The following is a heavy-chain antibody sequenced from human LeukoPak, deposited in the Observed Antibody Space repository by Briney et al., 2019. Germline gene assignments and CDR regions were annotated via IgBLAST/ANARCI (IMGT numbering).Heavy chain of an antibody. D-gene: IGHD6-19*01. V-gene: IGHV4-59*01. CDR3: ARASPGIAVAGTVGWFDP. Sequence: SETLSLTCTVSGGSISSYYWSWIRQPPGKGLEWIGYIYYSGSTNYNPSLKSRVTISVDTSKNQFSLKLSSVTAADTAVYYCARASPGIAVAGTVGWFDPWGQGTLVTVPS. CDR1: GGSISSYY. J-gene: IGHJ5*02. CDR2: IYYSGST.